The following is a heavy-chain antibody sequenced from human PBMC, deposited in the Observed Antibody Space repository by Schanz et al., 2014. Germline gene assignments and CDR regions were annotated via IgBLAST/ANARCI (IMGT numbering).Heavy chain of an antibody. CDR1: GFGFDDYA. V-gene: IGHV3-20*04. J-gene: IGHJ4*02. CDR3: ARDDSPTTKPFDS. D-gene: IGHD1-1*01. CDR2: IGGSGDST. Sequence: EVQLLESGGGLVRPGGSLRLSCAASGFGFDDYAMSWVRQAPGKGLEWVSGIGGSGDSTHYADSVKGRFTISRDNAKNSLFLQMNSLRAEDTAVYYCARDDSPTTKPFDSWGQGTLVSVSS.